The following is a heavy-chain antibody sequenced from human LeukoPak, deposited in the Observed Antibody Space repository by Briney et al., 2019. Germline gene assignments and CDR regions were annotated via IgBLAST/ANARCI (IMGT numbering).Heavy chain of an antibody. V-gene: IGHV1-2*02. CDR2: FDPRTTAT. CDR1: GETFTGYY. Sequence: ASVKVSCKASGETFTGYYIHWVRHAPGQGLEWMGWFDPRTTATNYAQKFQGRVIMSKDTSISTVYMDLKRLTSDDTDTYYCARGEYSRSLDFWGQGTLVTVSS. J-gene: IGHJ4*02. CDR3: ARGEYSRSLDF. D-gene: IGHD3-16*02.